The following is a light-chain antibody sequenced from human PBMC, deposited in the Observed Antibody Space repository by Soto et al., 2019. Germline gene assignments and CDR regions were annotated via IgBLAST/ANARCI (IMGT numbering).Light chain of an antibody. Sequence: AIQMTQSPSSLSASVGDRVTISCRASQAIRNDLGWYQQKPGKAPNLLIYDASSLESGVPSRFSGSGSGTDFTLTISSLQPEDFATYYCQQDSNSPWTFGQGTKVEI. V-gene: IGKV1-6*01. CDR3: QQDSNSPWT. J-gene: IGKJ1*01. CDR1: QAIRND. CDR2: DAS.